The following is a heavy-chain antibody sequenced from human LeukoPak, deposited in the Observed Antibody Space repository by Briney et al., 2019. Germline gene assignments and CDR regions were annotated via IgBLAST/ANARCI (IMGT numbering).Heavy chain of an antibody. CDR1: GFTFDDYA. CDR2: ISWNSGSI. V-gene: IGHV3-9*01. Sequence: PGRSLRLSCAASGFTFDDYAMHWVRQAPGKGLEWVSGISWNSGSIGYADSVKGRFTISRDNAKNSLYLQMNSLRAEDTALYYYAKEEGGYYLDYWGQGTLVTVSS. D-gene: IGHD3-22*01. CDR3: AKEEGGYYLDY. J-gene: IGHJ4*02.